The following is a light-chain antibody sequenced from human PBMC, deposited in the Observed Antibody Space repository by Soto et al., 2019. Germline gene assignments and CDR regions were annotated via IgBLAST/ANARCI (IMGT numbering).Light chain of an antibody. J-gene: IGKJ4*01. CDR1: QSVTSS. V-gene: IGKV3-11*01. CDR2: DVS. CDR3: QQRSTWPT. Sequence: EIVLTQSPATLSLSPGDRATLSCRASQSVTSSLAWFQQKPGQAPRLLIYDVSRRATAIPARFSGSGSGTDFTLTISSLEDEDFAVYYRQQRSTWPTFGGGTKVEIK.